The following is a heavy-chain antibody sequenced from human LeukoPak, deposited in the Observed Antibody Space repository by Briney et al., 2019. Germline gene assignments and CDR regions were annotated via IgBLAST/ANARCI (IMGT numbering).Heavy chain of an antibody. D-gene: IGHD3-22*01. CDR2: ISGSGGST. CDR3: AKQNPPYYYDSSGYWRGNY. V-gene: IGHV3-23*01. Sequence: GGSLRLSCAASGFTFSSYAMSWVHQAPGKGLEWVSAISGSGGSTYYADSVKGRFTISRDNSKNTLYLQMNSLRAEDTAVYYCAKQNPPYYYDSSGYWRGNYWGQGTLVTVSS. CDR1: GFTFSSYA. J-gene: IGHJ4*02.